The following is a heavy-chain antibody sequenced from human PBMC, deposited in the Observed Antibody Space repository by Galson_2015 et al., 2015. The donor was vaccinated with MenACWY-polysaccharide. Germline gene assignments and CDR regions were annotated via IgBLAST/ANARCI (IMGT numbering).Heavy chain of an antibody. Sequence: SLRLSCAASGFTFSTYWMHWVRQAPGKGLVWVSRIKSDGSSTNYADSVKGRFTISRDNDKNTLYLQMNSLRAEDTALYYCARGYSAYDWGQGALVTVSA. CDR3: ARGYSAYD. J-gene: IGHJ4*02. V-gene: IGHV3-74*01. CDR1: GFTFSTYW. CDR2: IKSDGSST. D-gene: IGHD5-12*01.